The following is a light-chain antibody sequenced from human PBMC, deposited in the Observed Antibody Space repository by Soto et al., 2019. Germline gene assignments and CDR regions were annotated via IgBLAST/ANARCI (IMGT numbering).Light chain of an antibody. CDR2: GAS. Sequence: EIVLTQSPGTLSLSPGERATLSCRASQSVTSNYLAWYQQTPGQAPRVLFFGASIRATGIPDRFSGSGSGTDFALTISRLETEDSAVYHCQQYGSSPTTFGQGTRLEIK. CDR1: QSVTSNY. CDR3: QQYGSSPTT. J-gene: IGKJ5*01. V-gene: IGKV3-20*01.